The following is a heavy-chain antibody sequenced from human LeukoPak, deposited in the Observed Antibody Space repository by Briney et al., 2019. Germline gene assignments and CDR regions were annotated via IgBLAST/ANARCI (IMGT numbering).Heavy chain of an antibody. V-gene: IGHV3-23*01. CDR1: GSIFSSYA. CDR2: ISGSGGLT. Sequence: GGSLRLSCAVSGSIFSSYAMSWVRQAPGKGLEWVSVISGSGGLTYYADSVKGRFTISRDNAKNTLYLQMNSLRAEDTAVYYCARRSSGSPPYYFGYWGQGTLVTVSS. CDR3: ARRSSGSPPYYFGY. D-gene: IGHD1-26*01. J-gene: IGHJ4*02.